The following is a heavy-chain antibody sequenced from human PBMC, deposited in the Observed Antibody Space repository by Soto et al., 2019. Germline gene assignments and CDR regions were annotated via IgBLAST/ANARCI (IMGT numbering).Heavy chain of an antibody. CDR3: AMVDVYVTPSPQDV. CDR1: GYTFTRYG. Sequence: VPLVQSGAEVKNPGASVKVSCKASGYTFTRYGIGWTRQAPGQGLEWMGWINTYNGNTNYAQNVQGRVTLTTDTSTSTAYMELRSLRSNDTAIYYCAMVDVYVTPSPQDVWGQGTTVIVSS. J-gene: IGHJ6*02. V-gene: IGHV1-18*01. D-gene: IGHD3-16*01. CDR2: INTYNGNT.